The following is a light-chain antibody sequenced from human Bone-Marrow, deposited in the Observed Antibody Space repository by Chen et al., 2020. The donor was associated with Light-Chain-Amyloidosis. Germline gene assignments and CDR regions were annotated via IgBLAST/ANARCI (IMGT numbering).Light chain of an antibody. Sequence: SYELTQPPSVSVSPGQTTRITCSGDDLPTKYAYWYQQKPGQPPVLVIHRDTERPSGISERFSGSSSGTTATLARRGVQAEDEADYHCQSAYSSGTYEVIFGGGTKLTVL. CDR2: RDT. CDR3: QSAYSSGTYEVI. V-gene: IGLV3-25*03. J-gene: IGLJ2*01. CDR1: DLPTKY.